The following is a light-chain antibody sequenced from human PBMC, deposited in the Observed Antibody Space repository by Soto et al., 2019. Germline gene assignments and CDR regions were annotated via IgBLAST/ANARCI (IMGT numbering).Light chain of an antibody. V-gene: IGKV1-5*03. CDR1: KNINTW. Sequence: DIQMTQSPSTLSASVGDRVTITCRASKNINTWVAWYQQRPGKAPELLIHKASSLESGVPSRFSASGSGTEFSLTISSLQPDDFATYYCQQYNTYSWTFGQGTKVDIK. CDR2: KAS. CDR3: QQYNTYSWT. J-gene: IGKJ1*01.